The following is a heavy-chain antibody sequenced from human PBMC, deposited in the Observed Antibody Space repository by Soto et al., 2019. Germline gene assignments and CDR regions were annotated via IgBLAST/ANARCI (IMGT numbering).Heavy chain of an antibody. CDR1: GFSLSRYG. J-gene: IGHJ4*02. V-gene: IGHV3-33*01. D-gene: IGHD2-8*02. Sequence: QVQVVESGGGVVQPGGSLRLSCTASGFSLSRYGLHWIRQAPGKGLEWVAGLWSNGITRSYADSVTGRFTISRDTSKNMLYLQMNSLGAEEAAVYYCARDLSYWSLLIDHWCQGTLVTVSS. CDR3: ARDLSYWSLLIDH. CDR2: LWSNGITR.